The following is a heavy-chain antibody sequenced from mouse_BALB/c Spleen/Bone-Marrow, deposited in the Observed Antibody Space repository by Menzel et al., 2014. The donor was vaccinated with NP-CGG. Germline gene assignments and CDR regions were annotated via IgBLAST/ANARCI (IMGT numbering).Heavy chain of an antibody. CDR3: ARDTMDY. CDR2: IFPGNVNT. CDR1: GYIFTSYY. J-gene: IGHJ4*01. Sequence: LQESGPELVKPGSSVRISCKASGYIFTSYYIHWVKQRPGQGLEWIGWIFPGNVNTKYNEKFKGKATLTADKSSSTAYMQLSSLTSEDSAVYFCARDTMDYWGQGTSVTVSS. V-gene: IGHV1S56*01.